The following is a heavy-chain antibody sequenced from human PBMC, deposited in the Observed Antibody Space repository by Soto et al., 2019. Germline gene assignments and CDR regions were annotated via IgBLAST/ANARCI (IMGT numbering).Heavy chain of an antibody. Sequence: PSETLSLTCTVSGGSISSSSYYWGWIRQPPGKGLEWIGSIYYSGSTYYNPSLKSRVTISVDTSKNQFSLKLSSVTAADTAVYYCARSAQYYDSLTGYSPAYYFDYWGQGTLVTV. CDR3: ARSAQYYDSLTGYSPAYYFDY. J-gene: IGHJ4*02. V-gene: IGHV4-39*01. CDR2: IYYSGST. CDR1: GGSISSSSYY. D-gene: IGHD3-9*01.